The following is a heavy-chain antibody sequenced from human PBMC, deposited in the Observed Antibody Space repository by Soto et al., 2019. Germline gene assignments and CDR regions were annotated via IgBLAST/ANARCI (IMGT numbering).Heavy chain of an antibody. CDR3: ASSRGLGHGYNETAFDI. Sequence: PSDTLSLTCAVSSGSISSVNWWSWVRQPPGKGLEWIGEIYHRGSTNYNRSLKSRVTISVDKSKNQFCLKLTSVPAPDPAVHYCASSRGLGHGYNETAFDIWGQGKMVTVSS. J-gene: IGHJ3*02. V-gene: IGHV4-4*02. D-gene: IGHD3-16*01. CDR2: IYHRGST. CDR1: SGSISSVNW.